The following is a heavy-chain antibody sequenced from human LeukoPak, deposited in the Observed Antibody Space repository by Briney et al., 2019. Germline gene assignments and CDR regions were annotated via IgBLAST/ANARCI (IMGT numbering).Heavy chain of an antibody. Sequence: ASVKVSCKASGYTFTTYGINWVRQATGQGLEWMGWMNPNSGNTGFAQKFQGRVTMTRNTSISTAYMELSSLRSEDTAVYYCARGVRPGDGYNYYFDYWGQGTLVTVSS. CDR2: MNPNSGNT. CDR3: ARGVRPGDGYNYYFDY. J-gene: IGHJ4*02. CDR1: GYTFTTYG. V-gene: IGHV1-8*01. D-gene: IGHD5-24*01.